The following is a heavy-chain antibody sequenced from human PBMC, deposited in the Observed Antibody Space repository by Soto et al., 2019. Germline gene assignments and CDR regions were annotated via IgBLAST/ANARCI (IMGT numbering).Heavy chain of an antibody. CDR2: VSPGDSDT. CDR3: VRPVRPNWAYDSLEL. D-gene: IGHD5-12*01. J-gene: IGHJ3*01. Sequence: GESLKISCKGSGYSFTSYWIGWVRQMPGKGLEWMGFVSPGDSDTRYSPSFQGQVTISADKSISTAYVHWSSLKASDTAMYYCVRPVRPNWAYDSLELWGPGRMVTVSS. V-gene: IGHV5-51*01. CDR1: GYSFTSYW.